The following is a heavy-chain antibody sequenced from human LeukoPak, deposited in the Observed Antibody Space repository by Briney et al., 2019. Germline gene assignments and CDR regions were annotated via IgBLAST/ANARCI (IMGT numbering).Heavy chain of an antibody. Sequence: PSETLSLTCGVSGGSFSGYYGTWIRQPPGKGLEWIGEINHSGSANYSQSLSSRVTISLDLSEDQFSLKLTSVTAADTAVYYCARGQGTVTTHWGQGTLVTVSS. CDR2: INHSGSA. V-gene: IGHV4-34*01. D-gene: IGHD4-17*01. CDR3: ARGQGTVTTH. J-gene: IGHJ4*02. CDR1: GGSFSGYY.